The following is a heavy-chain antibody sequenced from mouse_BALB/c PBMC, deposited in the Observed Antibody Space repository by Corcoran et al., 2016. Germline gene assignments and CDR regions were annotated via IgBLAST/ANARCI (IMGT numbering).Heavy chain of an antibody. D-gene: IGHD2-3*01. J-gene: IGHJ4*01. CDR2: INPYYGST. CDR1: GYSFTDYI. CDR3: ARCDGYPDYYAMDY. V-gene: IGHV1-39*01. Sequence: EIQLQQTGPELVKPGASVKISCKASGYSFTDYIMLWVKQSHGKSLEWIGNINPYYGSTSYNLKFKGKATLTVDKSSSTAYMQLNSLTSEDSAVYYCARCDGYPDYYAMDYWGQGTSVTVSS.